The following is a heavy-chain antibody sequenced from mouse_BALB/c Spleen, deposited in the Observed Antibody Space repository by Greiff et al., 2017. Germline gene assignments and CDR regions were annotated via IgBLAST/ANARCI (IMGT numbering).Heavy chain of an antibody. CDR2: ISTYYGDA. CDR3: AREDGYYVFDY. J-gene: IGHJ2*01. CDR1: GYTFTDYA. Sequence: VQLQESGAELVRPGVSVKISCKGSGYTFTDYAMHWVKQSHAKSLEWIGVISTYYGDASYNQKFKGKATMTVDKSSSTAYMELARLTSEDSAIYYCAREDGYYVFDYWGQGTTLTVSS. V-gene: IGHV1S137*01. D-gene: IGHD2-3*01.